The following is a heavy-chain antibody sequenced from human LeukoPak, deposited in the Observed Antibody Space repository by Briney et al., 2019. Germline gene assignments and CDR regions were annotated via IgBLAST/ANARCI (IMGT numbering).Heavy chain of an antibody. D-gene: IGHD3-10*01. CDR2: MNPNSGNT. V-gene: IGHV1-8*01. J-gene: IGHJ4*02. CDR1: GYTFTSYY. CDR3: ERRSLRGADDD. Sequence: ASVKVSCKASGYTFTSYYINWVRQATGQGLEWMGWMNPNSGNTAYPQKFQGRVTMTRNTSISTAYMELSSLRSEDTAVYYCERRSLRGADDDWCQGTLATVSS.